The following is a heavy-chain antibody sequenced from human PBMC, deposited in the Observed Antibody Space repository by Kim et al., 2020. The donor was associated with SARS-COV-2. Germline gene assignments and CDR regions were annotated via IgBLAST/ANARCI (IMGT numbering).Heavy chain of an antibody. J-gene: IGHJ4*02. CDR2: T. D-gene: IGHD1-20*01. Sequence: TYFTPALKGPVTMAVDKSKDQLSLKLRSVTAADTAVYYCARDPAGRYFDYWGQGTLVTVSS. CDR3: ARDPAGRYFDY. V-gene: IGHV4-28*03.